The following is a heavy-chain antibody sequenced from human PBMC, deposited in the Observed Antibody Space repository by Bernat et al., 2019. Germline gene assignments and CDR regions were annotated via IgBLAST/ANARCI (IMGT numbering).Heavy chain of an antibody. CDR1: GFTSSDNG. J-gene: IGHJ4*02. Sequence: QVQLVESGGGVVQPGRSLRLSCAASGFTSSDNGMHWVRQAPGKGLEWVAVIWHNGSNENYAESVKSRFTIYRDNSESTLYLQMNSLRAEDSALYYCAREHIVGSTRGFDYWGQGTLVTVSS. V-gene: IGHV3-33*01. CDR2: IWHNGSNE. D-gene: IGHD1-26*01. CDR3: AREHIVGSTRGFDY.